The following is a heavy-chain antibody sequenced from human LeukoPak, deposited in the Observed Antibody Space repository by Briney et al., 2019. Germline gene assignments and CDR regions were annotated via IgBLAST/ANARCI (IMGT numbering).Heavy chain of an antibody. J-gene: IGHJ4*02. Sequence: PSETLSLTCAVYGGSFSGYYWSWIRQPPGKGLEWIGEINHSGSTNYNPSLKSRVTISVDTSKSQFSLKLSSVTAADTAVYYCARVSQSYGYDYFDYWGQGTLVTVSS. D-gene: IGHD5-18*01. CDR3: ARVSQSYGYDYFDY. CDR1: GGSFSGYY. CDR2: INHSGST. V-gene: IGHV4-34*01.